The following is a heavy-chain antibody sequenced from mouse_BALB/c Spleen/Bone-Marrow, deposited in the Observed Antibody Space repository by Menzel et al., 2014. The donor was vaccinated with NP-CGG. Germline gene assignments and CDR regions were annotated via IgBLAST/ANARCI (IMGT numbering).Heavy chain of an antibody. CDR1: GYTFTRYT. D-gene: IGHD1-1*01. Sequence: VQLQQSGAELARPGASVKMSCQASGYTFTRYTMHWEKQRPGQGLEWIGYINPSSAYTNYNQKVKDKATLTADKSPSTAYMQLSSLTSEDSAVYYCTIRYYAMDYWGQGTSVTVSS. J-gene: IGHJ4*01. CDR2: INPSSAYT. V-gene: IGHV1-4*01. CDR3: TIRYYAMDY.